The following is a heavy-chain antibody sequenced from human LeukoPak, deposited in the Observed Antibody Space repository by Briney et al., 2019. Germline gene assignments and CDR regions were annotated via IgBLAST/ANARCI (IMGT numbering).Heavy chain of an antibody. CDR2: INVYNGKT. V-gene: IGHV1-18*01. D-gene: IGHD1-26*01. Sequence: ASVKVSCKASGYSFRDFGIGWVRQAPGQGLEWVGWINVYNGKTNSAEKVQGRVTMTTDTSTSTVYMELRSLRSDDTAVYYCASRSGTNPYYFDYWGQGTLVTVSS. J-gene: IGHJ4*02. CDR1: GYSFRDFG. CDR3: ASRSGTNPYYFDY.